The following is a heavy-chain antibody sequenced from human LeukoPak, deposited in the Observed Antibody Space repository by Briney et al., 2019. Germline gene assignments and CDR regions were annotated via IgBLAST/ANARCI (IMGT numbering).Heavy chain of an antibody. CDR2: ISSSSSYI. J-gene: IGHJ4*02. CDR3: ARDGRYDSSGFTYYFDY. V-gene: IGHV3-21*01. D-gene: IGHD3-22*01. CDR1: GFTFSTYS. Sequence: GGSLRLSCAASGFTFSTYSMNWVRQAPGKGLEWVSSISSSSSYIYYADSVKGRFTITRDNAKNSLYLQMNSLRAEDTAVYYCARDGRYDSSGFTYYFDYWGQGTLVTVSS.